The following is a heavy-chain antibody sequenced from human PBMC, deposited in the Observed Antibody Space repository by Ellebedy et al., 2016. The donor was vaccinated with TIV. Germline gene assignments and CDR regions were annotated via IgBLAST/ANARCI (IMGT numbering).Heavy chain of an antibody. J-gene: IGHJ4*02. Sequence: GESLKISCAVSGFTVSSTYMSWVRQAPGKGLEWVSVIYSGGKTYYADSVKGRFTISTDNFRNTLFLQMNSLRVEDTAVYYCARGPPYPRGLLYDYWGQGTLVTVSS. CDR3: ARGPPYPRGLLYDY. CDR1: GFTVSSTY. CDR2: IYSGGKT. D-gene: IGHD2-21*01. V-gene: IGHV3-66*01.